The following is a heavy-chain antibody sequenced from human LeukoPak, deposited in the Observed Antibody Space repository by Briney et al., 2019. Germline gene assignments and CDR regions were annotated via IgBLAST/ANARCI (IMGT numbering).Heavy chain of an antibody. J-gene: IGHJ5*02. V-gene: IGHV3-21*01. Sequence: GGSLRLSCAASGFTFSSYSMNWVRQAPGKGLEWVSSISSSSSYIYYADSVKGRFTISRDNAKNSLYLQMNSPRAEDTAVYYCARDQVRWYLGGQYNWFDPWGQGTLVTVSS. CDR3: ARDQVRWYLGGQYNWFDP. CDR2: ISSSSSYI. D-gene: IGHD6-13*01. CDR1: GFTFSSYS.